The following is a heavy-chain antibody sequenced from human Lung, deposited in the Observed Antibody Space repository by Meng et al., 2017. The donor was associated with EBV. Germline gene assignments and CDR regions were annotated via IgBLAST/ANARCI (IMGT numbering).Heavy chain of an antibody. V-gene: IGHV4-4*02. CDR1: GGSISSSNW. J-gene: IGHJ4*02. Sequence: VQLQGSGPGLGKPSGTLSLTCAVSGGSISSSNWWSWVRQPPGKGLEWIGEIYHSGSTNYNPSLKSRITISVDESKNQFSLRLKSVTAADTAVYYCANRREIRPYYFDYWGQGTLVTVSS. CDR3: ANRREIRPYYFDY. CDR2: IYHSGST. D-gene: IGHD1-26*01.